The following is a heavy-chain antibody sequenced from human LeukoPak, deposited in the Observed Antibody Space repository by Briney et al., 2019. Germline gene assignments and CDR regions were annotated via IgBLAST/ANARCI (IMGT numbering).Heavy chain of an antibody. CDR2: IRYDGSEK. D-gene: IGHD3-3*01. V-gene: IGHV3-30*02. CDR1: GFTFSNYA. CDR3: AKGGAYQDLDY. J-gene: IGHJ4*02. Sequence: GGSLRLSCAASGFTFSNYAMNWVRRAPGKGLGWVAFIRYDGSEKNYADSVRGRFIVSRDNSKNTLYLQMNSLTTEDTAIYYCAKGGAYQDLDYWGQGTLVTVSS.